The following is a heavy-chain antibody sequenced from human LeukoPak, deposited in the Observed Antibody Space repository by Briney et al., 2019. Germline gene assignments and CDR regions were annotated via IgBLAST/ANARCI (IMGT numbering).Heavy chain of an antibody. J-gene: IGHJ4*02. D-gene: IGHD1-26*01. CDR1: GYIFTGYY. CDR3: ARSSGSYIPFDY. CDR2: INPNSGGT. V-gene: IGHV1-2*02. Sequence: ASVKVSCKASGYIFTGYYMHWVRQAPGQGLEWMGWINPNSGGTNYAQKFQGRVTMTRDTSISTAYMELSRLRSDDTAVYYCARSSGSYIPFDYWGQGTLVTVSS.